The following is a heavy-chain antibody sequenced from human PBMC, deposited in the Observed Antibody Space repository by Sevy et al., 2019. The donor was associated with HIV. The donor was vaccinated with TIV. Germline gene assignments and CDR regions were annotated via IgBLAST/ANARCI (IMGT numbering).Heavy chain of an antibody. J-gene: IGHJ4*02. CDR2: ISWNTGSM. CDR1: GFTFDDYA. D-gene: IGHD6-13*01. CDR3: VRAIAADGSF. Sequence: GGSLRLSCAASGFTFDDYAMHWVRQVPGKGLEWVSGISWNTGSMVYADSVKGRFTISRDNAQNSLYLQMNSLRVEDTALYYCVRAIAADGSFWGQGTLVTVSS. V-gene: IGHV3-9*01.